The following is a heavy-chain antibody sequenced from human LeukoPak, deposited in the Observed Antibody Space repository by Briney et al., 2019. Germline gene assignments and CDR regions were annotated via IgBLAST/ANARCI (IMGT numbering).Heavy chain of an antibody. V-gene: IGHV3-30*18. CDR3: AKDREGATFDN. D-gene: IGHD1-26*01. CDR2: ISYDGSNK. CDR1: GFTVSSNY. J-gene: IGHJ4*02. Sequence: PGGSLRLSCAASGFTVSSNYMSWVRQAPGKGLEWVAVISYDGSNKYYADSVKGRFTISRDNSKNTVYLQMNSLRAEDTAVYYCAKDREGATFDNWGQGTLVTVSS.